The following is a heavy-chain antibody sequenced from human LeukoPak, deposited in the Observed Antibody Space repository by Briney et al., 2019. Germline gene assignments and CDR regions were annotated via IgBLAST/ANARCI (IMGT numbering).Heavy chain of an antibody. J-gene: IGHJ4*02. CDR2: IYTSGST. CDR3: ARDLCSGGTCYIDY. Sequence: SETLSLTCTVSGGSISSYYWSRIRQPAGKGLEWIGRIYTSGSTNYNPSLMSRVTMSVDTSKNQFSLKVSSVTAADTAVYYCARDLCSGGTCYIDYWGQGTLVTVSS. D-gene: IGHD2-15*01. V-gene: IGHV4-4*07. CDR1: GGSISSYY.